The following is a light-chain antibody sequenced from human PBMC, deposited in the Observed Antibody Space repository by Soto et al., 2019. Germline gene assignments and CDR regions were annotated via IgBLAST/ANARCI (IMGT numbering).Light chain of an antibody. Sequence: QSALTQPASVSGSPGQSITISCTGTRSDIGAYNFVSWYQQHPGKAPNLMLYDVNIRPSGVSNRFSGSKSGNTASLTISGLQAEDEADYYCTSWTTSTTMIFGGGTKLTV. J-gene: IGLJ2*01. CDR3: TSWTTSTTMI. V-gene: IGLV2-14*03. CDR2: DVN. CDR1: RSDIGAYNF.